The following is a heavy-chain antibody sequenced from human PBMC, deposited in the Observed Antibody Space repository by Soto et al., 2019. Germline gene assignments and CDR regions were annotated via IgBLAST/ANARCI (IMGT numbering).Heavy chain of an antibody. CDR2: INHSGST. V-gene: IGHV4-34*01. D-gene: IGHD3-22*01. J-gene: IGHJ4*02. CDR1: GGSFSGYY. Sequence: QVQLQQWGAGLLKPSETLSRTCAVYGGSFSGYYWSWIRQPPEKGLEWIGEINHSGSTNYNPSLKSRVTISVDTSKNQFSLELSSVTAADTAVYYCARGRYYDSSSLPLDYWGQGTLVTVSS. CDR3: ARGRYYDSSSLPLDY.